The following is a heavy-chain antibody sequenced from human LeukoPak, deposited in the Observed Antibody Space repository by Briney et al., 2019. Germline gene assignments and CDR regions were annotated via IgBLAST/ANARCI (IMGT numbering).Heavy chain of an antibody. V-gene: IGHV3-53*01. D-gene: IGHD3-10*01. Sequence: GGSLRLSCAASGFTVSSNYMSWVRQAPGKGLEWVSVIYSGGSTYYADSVKGRFTISRDNSKSTLYLQMNSLRAEDTAVYYCARGPLWFGELSPWGQGTLVTVSS. J-gene: IGHJ5*02. CDR1: GFTVSSNY. CDR2: IYSGGST. CDR3: ARGPLWFGELSP.